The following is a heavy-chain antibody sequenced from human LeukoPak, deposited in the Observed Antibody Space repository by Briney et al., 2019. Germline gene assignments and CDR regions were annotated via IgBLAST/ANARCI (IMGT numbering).Heavy chain of an antibody. V-gene: IGHV4-59*08. CDR3: VRNVGWLPHDS. D-gene: IGHD3-9*01. CDR2: IYGSGST. J-gene: IGHJ4*02. CDR1: GDSLSSHY. Sequence: SETLSLTCTVSGDSLSSHYWSWIRQPPGKGLEWIGYIYGSGSTHYDPSLRSRVTISEDTSKNQFSLKLTSVTAADTAVYYCVRNVGWLPHDSWREGTVHSVSS.